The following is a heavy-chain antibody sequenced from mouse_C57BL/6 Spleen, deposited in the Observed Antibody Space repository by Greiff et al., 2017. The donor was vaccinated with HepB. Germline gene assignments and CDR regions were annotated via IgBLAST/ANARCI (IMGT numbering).Heavy chain of an antibody. CDR3: ASEYYYGSSYWYFDV. D-gene: IGHD1-1*01. Sequence: VQLKESGAELVKPGASVKLSCTASGFNIKDYYMHWVKQRTEQGLEWIGRIDPEDGETKYAPKFQGKATITADTSSNTAYLQLSSLTSEDTAVYYCASEYYYGSSYWYFDVWGTGTTVTVSS. V-gene: IGHV14-2*01. CDR2: IDPEDGET. CDR1: GFNIKDYY. J-gene: IGHJ1*03.